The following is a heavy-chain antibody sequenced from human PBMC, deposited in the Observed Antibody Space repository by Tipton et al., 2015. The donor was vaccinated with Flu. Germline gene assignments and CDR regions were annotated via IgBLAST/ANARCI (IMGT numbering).Heavy chain of an antibody. CDR2: ISSGASTI. CDR3: ATLTADDY. J-gene: IGHJ4*02. V-gene: IGHV3-48*03. Sequence: GSLRLSCAASGFTFSNYEMNWVRQAPGKGLEWLSYISSGASTISYADSVRGRFTISRDNAKNSLCLQLNSLRAEDTALYYCATLTADDYWGQGDVVTVSS. CDR1: GFTFSNYE. D-gene: IGHD7-27*01.